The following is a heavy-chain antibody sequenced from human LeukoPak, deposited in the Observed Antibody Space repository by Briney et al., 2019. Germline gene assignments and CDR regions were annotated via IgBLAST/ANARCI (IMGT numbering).Heavy chain of an antibody. D-gene: IGHD3-10*01. CDR3: AKDLVRVGRPYYFDD. CDR1: GFTFSTYA. V-gene: IGHV3-23*01. CDR2: ISGSGDRT. Sequence: GGSLRHSCATSGFTFSTYAMTWVRQAPGKGLQWVSSISGSGDRTYYVDSAKGRFTISRDNSKNTLYLQMNSLRAEDAAIYYCAKDLVRVGRPYYFDDWGQGTLVTVSS. J-gene: IGHJ4*02.